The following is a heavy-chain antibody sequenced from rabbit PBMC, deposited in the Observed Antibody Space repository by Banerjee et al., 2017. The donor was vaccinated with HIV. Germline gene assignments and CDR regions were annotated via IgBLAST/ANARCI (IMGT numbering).Heavy chain of an antibody. J-gene: IGHJ6*01. CDR3: ARGGVGTTYPYGGMDL. V-gene: IGHV1S40*01. CDR1: GFSFSSGYD. D-gene: IGHD8-1*01. CDR2: IYTGSNGNT. Sequence: QSLEESGGDLVKPGASLTLTCTASGFSFSSGYDMCWVRQAPGKGLEWIGCIYTGSNGNTYYANWAKGRFTFSKTSSTTVTLQMTSLTAADTATYFCARGGVGTTYPYGGMDLWGPGTLVTVS.